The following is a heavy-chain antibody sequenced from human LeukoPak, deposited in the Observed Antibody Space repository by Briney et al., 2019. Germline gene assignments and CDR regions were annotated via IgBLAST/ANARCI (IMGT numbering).Heavy chain of an antibody. J-gene: IGHJ4*02. CDR2: ICAYNGNT. D-gene: IGHD3-22*01. CDR3: AREYYYDSSGTGY. Sequence: GASVKVSCKASGYTFTSYGISWVRQAPGQGRAWMGWICAYNGNTNYAQKLQGRVTMTTDTSTSTAYMELRSLRSDDTAVYYCAREYYYDSSGTGYWGQGTLVTVSS. CDR1: GYTFTSYG. V-gene: IGHV1-18*01.